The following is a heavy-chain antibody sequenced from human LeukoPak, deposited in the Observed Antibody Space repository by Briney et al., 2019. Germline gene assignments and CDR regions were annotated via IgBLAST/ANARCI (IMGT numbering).Heavy chain of an antibody. J-gene: IGHJ4*02. CDR1: GGSISSYY. CDR3: VSYDSRGYYFDY. Sequence: SETLSLTCTVSGGSISSYYWSWIRQPPGKGLEWIGYIYYSGSTNYNPSLKSRVTISVDTSKNQFSLKLSSVTAADTAVYYCVSYDSRGYYFDYWGQGTLVTVSS. D-gene: IGHD3-22*01. V-gene: IGHV4-59*01. CDR2: IYYSGST.